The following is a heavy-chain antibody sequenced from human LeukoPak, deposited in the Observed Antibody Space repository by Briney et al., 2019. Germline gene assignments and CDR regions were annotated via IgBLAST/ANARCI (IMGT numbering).Heavy chain of an antibody. CDR2: IYYSGNT. D-gene: IGHD3-22*01. CDR1: GVSISSSNSY. Sequence: SETLSLTCTVSGVSISSSNSYWGWIRQPPGKGLEWIGSIYYSGNTYYNASLKSQVSISIDTSKNQFSLKLSPVTAADTAVYYCARDRTYYDSSGYVGLFDPWGQGTLVTVSS. J-gene: IGHJ5*02. CDR3: ARDRTYYDSSGYVGLFDP. V-gene: IGHV4-39*02.